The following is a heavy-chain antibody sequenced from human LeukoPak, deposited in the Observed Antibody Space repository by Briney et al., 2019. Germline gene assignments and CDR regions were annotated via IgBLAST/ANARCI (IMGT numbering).Heavy chain of an antibody. CDR3: ARVIVGTAYDAFDI. CDR1: GFTVSSNY. D-gene: IGHD1-26*01. J-gene: IGHJ3*02. CDR2: IYSDGST. Sequence: GGSLRLSCAASGFTVSSNYMSWVRQAPVKGLEWVSIIYSDGSTYYPDSVRGRFTISRDNSKNTLYLQMNSLRAEDTAVYYCARVIVGTAYDAFDIWGQGTMVTVS. V-gene: IGHV3-66*01.